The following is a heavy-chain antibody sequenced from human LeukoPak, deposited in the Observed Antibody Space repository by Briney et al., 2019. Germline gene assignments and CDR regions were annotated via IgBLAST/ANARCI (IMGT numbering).Heavy chain of an antibody. Sequence: ASVKVSCKASGYTFTGYYMHWVRQAPGQGLEWMGWINPNSGGTNYAQKFQGRVTITRDTSISTAYMELSRLRSDDTAVYYCARNCGGDCYYYYYMDVWGKGTTVTISS. CDR2: INPNSGGT. CDR1: GYTFTGYY. CDR3: ARNCGGDCYYYYYMDV. D-gene: IGHD2-21*02. J-gene: IGHJ6*03. V-gene: IGHV1-2*02.